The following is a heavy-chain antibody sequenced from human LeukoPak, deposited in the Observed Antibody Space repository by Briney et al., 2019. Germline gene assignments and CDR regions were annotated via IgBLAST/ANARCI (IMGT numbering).Heavy chain of an antibody. CDR1: GFTFRSYG. D-gene: IGHD3-10*01. CDR2: ISYDGSNK. J-gene: IGHJ4*02. CDR3: AKDMVRRTYGSGSLRNFDY. Sequence: GGSLRLSCAASGFTFRSYGMHWVRQAPGKGLEWVAVISYDGSNKYYADSVKGRFTISRDNSKNTLYLQMNSLRAEDTAVYYCAKDMVRRTYGSGSLRNFDYWGQGTLVTVSS. V-gene: IGHV3-30*18.